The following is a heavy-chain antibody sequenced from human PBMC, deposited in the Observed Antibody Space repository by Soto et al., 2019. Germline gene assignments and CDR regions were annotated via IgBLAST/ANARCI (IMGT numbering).Heavy chain of an antibody. Sequence: SVKVSCKASGGTFSSYAISWVRQAPGQGLEWMGGIIPIFGTANYAQKFQGRVTITADESTSTAYMELSSLRSEDTAVYYCALRYYDSSGYSLHWAWYYYGMDVWGQGTTVTVSS. CDR3: ALRYYDSSGYSLHWAWYYYGMDV. CDR1: GGTFSSYA. CDR2: IIPIFGTA. D-gene: IGHD3-22*01. J-gene: IGHJ6*02. V-gene: IGHV1-69*13.